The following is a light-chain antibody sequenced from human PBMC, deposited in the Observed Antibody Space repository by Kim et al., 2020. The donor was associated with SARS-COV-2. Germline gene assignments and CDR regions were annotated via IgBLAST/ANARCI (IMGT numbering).Light chain of an antibody. Sequence: EIVLTQSPGTLSLSPGERATLSCRASQSVNINYFAWYQQKPGQAPRLLVYGSSTRATGIPDRFSGSRSGTDFTLTINRLEPEDFAVYYCQQYGSLPWTFGQGNKVDIK. V-gene: IGKV3-20*01. CDR3: QQYGSLPWT. CDR1: QSVNINY. CDR2: GSS. J-gene: IGKJ1*01.